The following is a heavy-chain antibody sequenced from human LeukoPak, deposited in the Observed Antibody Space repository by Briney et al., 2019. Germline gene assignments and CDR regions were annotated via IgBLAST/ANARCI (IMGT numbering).Heavy chain of an antibody. CDR1: GFTFSSYA. CDR3: ATNTNLDY. J-gene: IGHJ4*02. CDR2: ISSNGGST. Sequence: PGGSLRLSCAASGFTFSSYAMHWVRQAPGKGLEYVSAISSNGGSTYYANSVKDRFTISRDNSKNTLYLQMGSLRAEDMAVYYCATNTNLDYWGQGTLVTVSS. V-gene: IGHV3-64*01. D-gene: IGHD2-8*01.